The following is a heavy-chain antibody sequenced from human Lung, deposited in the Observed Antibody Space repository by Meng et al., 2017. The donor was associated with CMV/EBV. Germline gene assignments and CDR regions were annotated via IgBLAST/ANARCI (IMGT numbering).Heavy chain of an antibody. Sequence: ASVKVSXKASAYTFIGYIMHWVRQAPGQGLEWVGWVNPNCGVTGYAQKFLGRVTMTLDTSITTAYMALTRLTYDDTAVYYFAGHVRSGLDGFDIWGQGSVVXVSS. CDR1: AYTFIGYI. CDR3: AGHVRSGLDGFDI. CDR2: VNPNCGVT. D-gene: IGHD3-10*02. V-gene: IGHV1-2*02. J-gene: IGHJ3*02.